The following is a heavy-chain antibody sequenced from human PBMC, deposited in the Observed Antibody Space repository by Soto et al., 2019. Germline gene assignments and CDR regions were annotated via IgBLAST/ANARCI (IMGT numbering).Heavy chain of an antibody. CDR1: GGSFSGYY. CDR2: INHSGST. D-gene: IGHD3-10*01. J-gene: IGHJ5*02. CDR3: ARKKGATYYYGSGTSGGWFDP. V-gene: IGHV4-34*01. Sequence: SETLSLTCAVYGGSFSGYYWSWIRQPPGKGLEWIGEINHSGSTNYNPSLKSRVTISVDTSKNQFSLKLSSVTAADTAVYYCARKKGATYYYGSGTSGGWFDPWGQGTLVTVPS.